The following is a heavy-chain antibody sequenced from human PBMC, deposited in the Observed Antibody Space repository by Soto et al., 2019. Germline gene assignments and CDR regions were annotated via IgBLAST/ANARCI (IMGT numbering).Heavy chain of an antibody. D-gene: IGHD6-13*01. CDR2: ISGSGGST. Sequence: PGGSLRLSCAASGFTFSSYAMSWVRQAPGKGLEWVSAISGSGGSTYYADSVKGRFTISRDNSKNTLYLQMNSLRAEDTAVYYCAKAGIAAAGTQPHFDYWGQGTLVTVSS. V-gene: IGHV3-23*01. CDR1: GFTFSSYA. CDR3: AKAGIAAAGTQPHFDY. J-gene: IGHJ4*02.